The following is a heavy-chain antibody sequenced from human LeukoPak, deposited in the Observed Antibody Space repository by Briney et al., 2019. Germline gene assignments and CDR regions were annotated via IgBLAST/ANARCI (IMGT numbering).Heavy chain of an antibody. D-gene: IGHD3-10*01. CDR1: GFTFSSYA. J-gene: IGHJ4*02. V-gene: IGHV3-48*04. CDR2: ISSSGSTI. Sequence: GGSLRLSCAASGFTFSSYAMSWVRQAPGKGLEGVSYISSSGSTIYYADSVKGRFTISRDNAKNSLYLQMNSLRAEDTAVYYCARGLLWFGEPPFDYWGQGTLVTVSS. CDR3: ARGLLWFGEPPFDY.